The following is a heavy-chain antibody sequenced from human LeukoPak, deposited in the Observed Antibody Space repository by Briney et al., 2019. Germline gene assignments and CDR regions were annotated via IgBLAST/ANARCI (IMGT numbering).Heavy chain of an antibody. J-gene: IGHJ5*02. CDR2: IYPGDSET. CDR1: GYSFIHYY. D-gene: IGHD1-7*01. Sequence: GESLKISCTGSGYSFIHYYIAWVRQMPGKGLEWMGIIYPGDSETTYSPSFQGQVTISADKSISTAYLQWSSLKASDTATYYCARLAGTTDGNWFEPWGQGTLVTVSS. V-gene: IGHV5-51*03. CDR3: ARLAGTTDGNWFEP.